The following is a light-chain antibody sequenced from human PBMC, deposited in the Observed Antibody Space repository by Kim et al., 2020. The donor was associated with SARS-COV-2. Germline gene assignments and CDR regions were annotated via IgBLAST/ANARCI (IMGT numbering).Light chain of an antibody. V-gene: IGKV1-27*01. J-gene: IGKJ4*02. CDR1: QCISNY. CDR3: QKYNNAPRT. CDR2: AAS. Sequence: VSVGDRVTSTCRASQCISNYVVWYQQKPGKVPKVLIYAASARNSGIPSRFSGGGFGTEFTLTISSLQSEDVATYYCQKYNNAPRTFGGGTKVDIK.